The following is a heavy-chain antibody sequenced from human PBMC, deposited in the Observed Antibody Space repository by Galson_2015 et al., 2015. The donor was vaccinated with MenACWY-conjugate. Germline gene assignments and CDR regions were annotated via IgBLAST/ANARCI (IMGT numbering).Heavy chain of an antibody. CDR2: IYHTGNT. CDR3: ARVHIVTTWFDY. D-gene: IGHD5-12*01. J-gene: IGHJ4*02. V-gene: IGHV4-4*02. CDR1: GDSINSRNW. Sequence: ETMSLPSAVSGDSINSRNWWRWDSQSPGQGLEWIGEIYHTGNTNYKPFLKSRVTISVDKSKIQYSLKLTSVTAAYSAMYYCARVHIVTTWFDYWGQGTLVTVSS.